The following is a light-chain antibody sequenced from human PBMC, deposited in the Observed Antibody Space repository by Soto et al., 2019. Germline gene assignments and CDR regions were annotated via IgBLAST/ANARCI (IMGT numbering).Light chain of an antibody. CDR3: AAWADSLNGWV. CDR2: SNN. CDR1: SSNIGSNT. Sequence: QSVLTQPPSASGTPGQRVTISCSASSSNIGSNTVNWYQQLPGTAPKLLIYSNNQRPSGVPDRFSGSKSGTSASLAISGLQSEYEADYYCAAWADSLNGWVFGGGTKLTVL. V-gene: IGLV1-44*01. J-gene: IGLJ3*02.